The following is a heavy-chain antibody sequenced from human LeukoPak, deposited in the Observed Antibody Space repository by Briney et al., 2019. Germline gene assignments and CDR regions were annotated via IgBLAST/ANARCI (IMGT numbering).Heavy chain of an antibody. Sequence: PSETLPLTCTVSGGSISSYYWNWIRQPAGKGLEWIGRLHSSGSTNYSPSLKSRVTLSLDTSKNQFSLNLSSVTAADTAVYYCARKSLRQNYFDYWGQGILVTVSS. CDR1: GGSISSYY. J-gene: IGHJ4*02. CDR2: LHSSGST. V-gene: IGHV4-4*07. D-gene: IGHD5/OR15-5a*01. CDR3: ARKSLRQNYFDY.